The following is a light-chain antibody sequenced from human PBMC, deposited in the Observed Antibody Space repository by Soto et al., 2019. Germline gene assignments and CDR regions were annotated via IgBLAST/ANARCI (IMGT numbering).Light chain of an antibody. CDR1: SSDVGGYNY. V-gene: IGLV2-14*01. Sequence: QSVLTQPASVSGSPGQSITISCTGTSSDVGGYNYVSWYQQHPGKAPKLMIYEVSNRPSGVSNRFSGSKSGNTASLTISALQAEDEADYCCSSYTSSSTLYVFGTGTKVTVL. CDR2: EVS. CDR3: SSYTSSSTLYV. J-gene: IGLJ1*01.